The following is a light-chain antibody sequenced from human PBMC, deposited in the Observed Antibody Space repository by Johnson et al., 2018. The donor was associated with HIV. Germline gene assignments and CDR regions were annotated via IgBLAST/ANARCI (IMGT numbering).Light chain of an antibody. CDR3: GTWDSSLTFYV. Sequence: QSILTQPPSVSAAPGQKVTISCSVSSSNVGNNYVSWFQQLPGTAPKLLIYDNNERTSGIPDRFSGSKSGTSATLGITGLQTGDEAEYYCGTWDSSLTFYVFGTGTKFTVL. CDR1: SSNVGNNY. V-gene: IGLV1-51*01. J-gene: IGLJ1*01. CDR2: DNN.